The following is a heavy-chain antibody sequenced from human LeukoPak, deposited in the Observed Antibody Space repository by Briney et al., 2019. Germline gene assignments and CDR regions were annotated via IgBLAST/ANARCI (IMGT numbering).Heavy chain of an antibody. CDR2: IDPSDSYT. CDR3: ARHARSPGAALHSGMDV. J-gene: IGHJ6*04. D-gene: IGHD4-11*01. V-gene: IGHV5-10-1*01. CDR1: GTSFTSYC. Sequence: GESLKISCKGSGTSFTSYCISWVRQMTGKGLEWMGRIDPSDSYTNYSPSFQGHVTISADKSISTAYLQWSSLKASDTAMYYCARHARSPGAALHSGMDVWGKGTTVTVSS.